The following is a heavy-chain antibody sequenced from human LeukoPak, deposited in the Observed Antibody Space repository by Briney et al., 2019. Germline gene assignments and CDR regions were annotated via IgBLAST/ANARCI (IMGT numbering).Heavy chain of an antibody. D-gene: IGHD3-22*01. V-gene: IGHV1-69*13. J-gene: IGHJ5*02. CDR1: EGTFSSYA. CDR2: IIPIFGTA. Sequence: SVKVSCKASEGTFSSYAISWVRQAPGQGLEWMGGIIPIFGTANYAQKFQGRVTITADESTSTAYMELSSLRSEDTAVYYCARAHYYDSSDYHPRWFDPWGQGTLVTVSS. CDR3: ARAHYYDSSDYHPRWFDP.